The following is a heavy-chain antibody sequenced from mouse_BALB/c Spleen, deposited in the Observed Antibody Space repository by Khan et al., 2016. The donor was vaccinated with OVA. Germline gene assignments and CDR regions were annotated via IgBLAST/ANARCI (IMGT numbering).Heavy chain of an antibody. V-gene: IGHV2-6-4*01. Sequence: QVQLKQSGPGLVAPSQSLSITCTVSGFSLPRYNIHWVRQPPGKGLEWLGMIWGGGGTDYNSTLKSRLSTSKDNSTSQVFLKRNSLQTDDTAVYYCARAYYRYDGYYAMDYWGQGTSVTVSS. CDR1: GFSLPRYN. D-gene: IGHD2-14*01. J-gene: IGHJ4*01. CDR2: IWGGGGT. CDR3: ARAYYRYDGYYAMDY.